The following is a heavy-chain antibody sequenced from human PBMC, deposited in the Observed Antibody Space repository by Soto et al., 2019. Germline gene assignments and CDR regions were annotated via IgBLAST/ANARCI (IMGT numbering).Heavy chain of an antibody. CDR2: INPNSGDT. D-gene: IGHD6-6*01. CDR3: ARDRESRSAGARYYFSYGLDV. J-gene: IGHJ6*02. V-gene: IGHV1-2*02. Sequence: QVQLVQAGAEVKKPGASVKVSCKASGYSFTGYYMHWVRQAPGQGLERMGWINPNSGDTNYAEKFQGRVTLTRDTSISTAYMDLSRLRSDDTAMYYCARDRESRSAGARYYFSYGLDVWGQGTTVTVSS. CDR1: GYSFTGYY.